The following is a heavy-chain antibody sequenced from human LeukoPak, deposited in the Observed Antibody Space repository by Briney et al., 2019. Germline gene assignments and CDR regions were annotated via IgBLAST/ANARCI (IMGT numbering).Heavy chain of an antibody. CDR3: AGHHPRNTVDF. Sequence: PSETLSLTCAVYGGSFSGYYWSWIRQPPGKGLEWIGEINHSGSTNYNPSLKSRVAISVDTSKNQFSLKLSSVTAADTAVYYCAGHHPRNTVDFWGQGTLVTVSS. CDR2: INHSGST. D-gene: IGHD2-8*02. J-gene: IGHJ4*02. V-gene: IGHV4-34*01. CDR1: GGSFSGYY.